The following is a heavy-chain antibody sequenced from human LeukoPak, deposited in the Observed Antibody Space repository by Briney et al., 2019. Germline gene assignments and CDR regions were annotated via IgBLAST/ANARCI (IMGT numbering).Heavy chain of an antibody. V-gene: IGHV3-48*02. CDR1: GFTFSSYS. D-gene: IGHD3-22*01. CDR3: ARYLGSSGYHGAFNI. Sequence: GGSLRFYCAASGFTFSSYSMKWLGPAPGKGLEWVSYISFSSSTLYYAVSVKGRFTSSRGNAKNSLYLQMNSLRDEDTTVYYCARYLGSSGYHGAFNIWGQGTMVTVSS. CDR2: ISFSSSTL. J-gene: IGHJ3*02.